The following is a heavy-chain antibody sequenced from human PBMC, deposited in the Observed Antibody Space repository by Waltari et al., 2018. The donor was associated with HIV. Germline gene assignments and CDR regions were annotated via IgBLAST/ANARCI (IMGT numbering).Heavy chain of an antibody. J-gene: IGHJ4*02. CDR3: ASPYDSSGYYLEFDY. CDR1: EFTFSSYE. D-gene: IGHD3-22*01. V-gene: IGHV3-48*03. CDR2: ISSSGSTI. Sequence: EVQLVESGGGLVQPGGSLRLSCAASEFTFSSYEMNWVRQAPGKGLEWVSYISSSGSTIYYADSVKGRFTISRDNAKNSLYLQMNSLRAEDTAVYYCASPYDSSGYYLEFDYWGQGTLVTVSS.